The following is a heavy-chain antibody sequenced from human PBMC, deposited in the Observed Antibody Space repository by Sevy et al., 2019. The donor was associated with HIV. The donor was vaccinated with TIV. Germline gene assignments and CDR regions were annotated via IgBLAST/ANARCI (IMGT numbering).Heavy chain of an antibody. Sequence: SETLSLTCTVSGGSFSSYYWSWIRQPPGKGLEWIGYIYYNGSTNSNPSLRGRVTISAHTSKNQLSLKLKSATTADTAMYYCARGKVLFDHWSQGTLVTVSS. CDR1: GGSFSSYY. V-gene: IGHV4-59*01. CDR3: ARGKVLFDH. CDR2: IYYNGST. D-gene: IGHD3-10*01. J-gene: IGHJ4*02.